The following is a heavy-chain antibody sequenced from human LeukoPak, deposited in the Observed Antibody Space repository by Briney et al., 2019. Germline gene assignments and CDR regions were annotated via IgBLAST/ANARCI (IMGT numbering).Heavy chain of an antibody. D-gene: IGHD6-19*01. V-gene: IGHV3-30*18. CDR1: GFTFSSYA. Sequence: GGSLRLSCAASGFTFSSYAMSWVRQAPGKGLEWVAVISYDGSNKYYADSVKGRFTISRDNSKNTLYLQMNSLRAEDTAVYYCAKDWQWRGYFDYWGQGTLVTVSS. J-gene: IGHJ4*02. CDR2: ISYDGSNK. CDR3: AKDWQWRGYFDY.